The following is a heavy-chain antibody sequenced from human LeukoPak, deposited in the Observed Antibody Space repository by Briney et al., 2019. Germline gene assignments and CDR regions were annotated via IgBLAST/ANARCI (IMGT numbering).Heavy chain of an antibody. Sequence: PSETLSLTCTVSGGSISSYYWSWIRQPPGKGLEWIGYIYYSGSTNYNPSLKSRVTISVDTSKNQFTLKVSSVTAADTAVYYCARSNWDSNVGIDYWGQGILVIVSS. J-gene: IGHJ4*02. V-gene: IGHV4-59*08. CDR3: ARSNWDSNVGIDY. D-gene: IGHD1-7*01. CDR2: IYYSGST. CDR1: GGSISSYY.